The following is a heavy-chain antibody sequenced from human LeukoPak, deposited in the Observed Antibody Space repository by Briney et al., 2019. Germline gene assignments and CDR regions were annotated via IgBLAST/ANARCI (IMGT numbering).Heavy chain of an antibody. J-gene: IGHJ4*02. Sequence: SETLSLTCTVSGGSISSSSYYWGWIRQPPGKGLEWIGSIYYSGSTYYNPSLKSRVTISVDTSKNQFSLKLSSVTAADTAVYYCARDTGYYYGSGSYSSWGQGTLVTVSS. V-gene: IGHV4-39*07. CDR1: GGSISSSSYY. CDR2: IYYSGST. D-gene: IGHD3-10*01. CDR3: ARDTGYYYGSGSYSS.